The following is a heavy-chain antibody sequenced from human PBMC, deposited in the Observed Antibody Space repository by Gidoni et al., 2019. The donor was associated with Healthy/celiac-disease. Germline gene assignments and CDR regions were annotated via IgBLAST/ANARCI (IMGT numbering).Heavy chain of an antibody. D-gene: IGHD3-10*01. Sequence: EVQLVESGGGLVKPGGSLRLACAASGFTFSSYSMNWVRKAPGKGLEWVSSISSSSSYIYYADSVKGRFTISSDNAKNSLYLQMNSLRAEDTAVYYCARGGSGSYYYYYGMDVWGQGTTVTVSS. CDR2: ISSSSSYI. CDR1: GFTFSSYS. J-gene: IGHJ6*02. V-gene: IGHV3-21*01. CDR3: ARGGSGSYYYYYGMDV.